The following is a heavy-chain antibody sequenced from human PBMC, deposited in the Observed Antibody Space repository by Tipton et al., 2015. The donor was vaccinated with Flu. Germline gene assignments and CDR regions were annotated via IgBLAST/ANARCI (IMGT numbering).Heavy chain of an antibody. V-gene: IGHV4-61*02. D-gene: IGHD4-17*01. CDR3: ARRKTVTTRLTYFDY. CDR1: GGSISSSSYY. Sequence: TLSLTCTVSGGSISSSSYYWSWIRQPAGKGLEWIGRMYTSGSTNYNPSLKSRVTISVDTSKNQFSLKLSSVTAADTAVYYCARRKTVTTRLTYFDYWGQGTLVTVSS. J-gene: IGHJ4*02. CDR2: MYTSGST.